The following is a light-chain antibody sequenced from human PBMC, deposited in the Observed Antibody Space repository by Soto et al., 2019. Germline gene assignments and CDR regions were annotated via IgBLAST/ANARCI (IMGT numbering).Light chain of an antibody. V-gene: IGKV2-28*01. CDR2: LGS. CDR1: QSLLHSNGDTY. J-gene: IGKJ5*01. CDR3: MQALQTPLT. Sequence: DIVMTQSPLSLPVTPGESASISCRSSQSLLHSNGDTYFDWYLQKPVQSPQLLIYLGSNRASGVPDRFSRSGSGTDFTLKISRVEAEDVGVYYCMQALQTPLTFGQGTRLEIK.